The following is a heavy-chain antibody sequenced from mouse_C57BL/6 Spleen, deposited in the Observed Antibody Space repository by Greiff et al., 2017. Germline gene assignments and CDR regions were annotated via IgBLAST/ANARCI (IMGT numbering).Heavy chain of an antibody. D-gene: IGHD2-3*01. CDR3: VSGLVRTGFAY. Sequence: QVQLQQPGTELVKPGASVKLSCKASGYTFTSYWMHWVKQRPGQGLEWIGNINPSNGGTNYNEKFKSKATLTVDKSSSSAYMQRSSLTSEDAAVYYCVSGLVRTGFAYWGQGTLVTVSA. CDR1: GYTFTSYW. V-gene: IGHV1-53*01. CDR2: INPSNGGT. J-gene: IGHJ3*01.